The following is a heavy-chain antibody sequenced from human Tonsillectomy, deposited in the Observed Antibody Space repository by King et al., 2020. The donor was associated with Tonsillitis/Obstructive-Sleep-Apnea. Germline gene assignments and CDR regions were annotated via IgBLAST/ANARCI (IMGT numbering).Heavy chain of an antibody. V-gene: IGHV3-30*01. Sequence: VQLVESGGGVVQPGRSLRLSCAASGFTFSSYAMHWVRQAPGKGLEWVAVISYDGSNKYSADSGKGRFTISRDNSKNTLYLQMNSLRAEDTAVYYCARDAGDYGIDWYFDLWGRGTLVTVSS. D-gene: IGHD4-17*01. CDR1: GFTFSSYA. CDR2: ISYDGSNK. J-gene: IGHJ2*01. CDR3: ARDAGDYGIDWYFDL.